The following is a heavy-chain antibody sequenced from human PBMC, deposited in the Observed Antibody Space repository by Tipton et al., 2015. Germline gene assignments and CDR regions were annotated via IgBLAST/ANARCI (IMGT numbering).Heavy chain of an antibody. CDR1: GYTFTGYY. J-gene: IGHJ4*02. CDR2: INPKSGGT. V-gene: IGHV1-2*02. CDR3: ARQSTLSSGWYVGLGGY. Sequence: QLVQSGAEVKKPGASVKVSCKASGYTFTGYYMHWVRQAPGQGLEWMGWINPKSGGTKYAQKFQGRVTMTRDTSISTAYMEVSRLRSDDTAVYYCARQSTLSSGWYVGLGGYWGQGTLVTVSS. D-gene: IGHD6-19*01.